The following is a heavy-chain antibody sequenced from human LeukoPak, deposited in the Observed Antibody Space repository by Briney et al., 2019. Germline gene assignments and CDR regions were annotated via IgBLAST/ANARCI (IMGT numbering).Heavy chain of an antibody. CDR2: ISYDGSNK. D-gene: IGHD5-24*01. Sequence: PGGSLRLSCAASGFTFSSYAMHWVRQAPGKGLEWVAVISYDGSNKYYADSVKGRFTISRDNSKNTLYLQMNSLRAEDTAVYYCARGRDGYNPDYAFDIWGQGTMVTVSS. CDR3: ARGRDGYNPDYAFDI. V-gene: IGHV3-30*01. J-gene: IGHJ3*02. CDR1: GFTFSSYA.